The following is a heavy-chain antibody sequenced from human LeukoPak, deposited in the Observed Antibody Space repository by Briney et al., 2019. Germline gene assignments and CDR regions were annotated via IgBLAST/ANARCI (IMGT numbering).Heavy chain of an antibody. CDR3: ARALGYMDV. V-gene: IGHV4-30-4*01. CDR1: GGSIGSGDYY. D-gene: IGHD7-27*01. CDR2: IYYSGST. J-gene: IGHJ6*03. Sequence: SETLSLTCTVSGGSIGSGDYYWSWIRQPPGRGLEWIGYIYYSGSTYYNPSLKSRVTISVDTSKNQFSLKLSSVTAADTAVYYCARALGYMDVWGKGTTVTVSS.